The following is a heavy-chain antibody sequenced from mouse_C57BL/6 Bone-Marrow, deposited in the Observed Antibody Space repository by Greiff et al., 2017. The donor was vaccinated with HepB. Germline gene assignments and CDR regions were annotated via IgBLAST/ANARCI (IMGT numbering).Heavy chain of an antibody. CDR3: TVSITTVVAHMDY. Sequence: EVQLVESGGGLVQPGGSMKLSCVASGFTFSNYWMNWVRQSPEKGLEWVAQIRLKSDNYATHYAESVKGRFTISREDSKSSVYLQMNNLRAEDTGIYYCTVSITTVVAHMDYWGQGTSVTVSS. J-gene: IGHJ4*01. V-gene: IGHV6-3*01. D-gene: IGHD1-1*01. CDR2: IRLKSDNYAT. CDR1: GFTFSNYW.